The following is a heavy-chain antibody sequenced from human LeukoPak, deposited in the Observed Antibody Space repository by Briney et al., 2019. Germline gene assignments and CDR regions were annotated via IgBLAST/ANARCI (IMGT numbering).Heavy chain of an antibody. D-gene: IGHD5-18*01. CDR1: GYTFTGYY. CDR2: INPNSGGT. Sequence: ASVKLSCKASGYTFTGYYMHWVRQPPGQGLEWMGWINPNSGGTNYAQKFQGRVTMTRDTSISTAYMELSRLRSDDTAVYYCARARADTAMVVDYWGQGTLVTVSS. V-gene: IGHV1-2*02. CDR3: ARARADTAMVVDY. J-gene: IGHJ4*02.